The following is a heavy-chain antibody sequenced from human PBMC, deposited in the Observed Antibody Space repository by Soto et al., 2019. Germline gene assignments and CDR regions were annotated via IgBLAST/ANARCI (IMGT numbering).Heavy chain of an antibody. Sequence: SETLSLTCTVSGGSTSSGGYYWSWIRQHPGKGLEWIGYIYYSGSTYYNPSLKSRVTISVDTSKNQFSLKLSSVTAADTAVYYCVSLGDSSGYSNWFDPWGQGTLVTVS. V-gene: IGHV4-31*03. D-gene: IGHD3-22*01. CDR1: GGSTSSGGYY. J-gene: IGHJ5*02. CDR2: IYYSGST. CDR3: VSLGDSSGYSNWFDP.